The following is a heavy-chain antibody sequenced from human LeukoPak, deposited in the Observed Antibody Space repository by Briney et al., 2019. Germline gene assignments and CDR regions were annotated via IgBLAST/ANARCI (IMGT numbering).Heavy chain of an antibody. D-gene: IGHD1-1*01. CDR2: IIPIFGTA. CDR3: AITTTGTSLGFGTYYYYYMDV. Sequence: SVKVSCKASGGTFSSYAISWVRQAPGQGLEWMGGIIPIFGTANYAQKFQGRVTITTDESTSTAYVELSSLRSEDTAVYYCAITTTGTSLGFGTYYYYYMDVWGKGTTVTVSS. V-gene: IGHV1-69*05. CDR1: GGTFSSYA. J-gene: IGHJ6*03.